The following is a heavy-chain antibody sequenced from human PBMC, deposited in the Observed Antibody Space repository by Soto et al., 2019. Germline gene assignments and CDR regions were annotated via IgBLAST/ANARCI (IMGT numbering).Heavy chain of an antibody. J-gene: IGHJ4*02. Sequence: PGGSLRLSCAASVFTFSSYAMSWVRQAPGKGLEWVSAISGSGGSTYYADSVKGRFTISRDNSKNTLYLQMNSLRAEDTAVYYCAKTPYGGEYYDILTGSRKYFDYWGQGTLVTVSS. CDR2: ISGSGGST. V-gene: IGHV3-23*01. D-gene: IGHD3-9*01. CDR1: VFTFSSYA. CDR3: AKTPYGGEYYDILTGSRKYFDY.